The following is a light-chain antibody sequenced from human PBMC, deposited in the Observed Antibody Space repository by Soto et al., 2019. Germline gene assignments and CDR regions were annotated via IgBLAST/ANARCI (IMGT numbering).Light chain of an antibody. V-gene: IGKV3-15*01. J-gene: IGKJ1*01. Sequence: EIVLTQSPATLSVSPGERATHYCRASQSISSNLVWYQQKPGQAPRLLIYGASTRATGIPARFSGSGSGTDFTLTIISLQSEDFAVYYCQHYDNWPPLFGQGTMVEIK. CDR1: QSISSN. CDR2: GAS. CDR3: QHYDNWPPL.